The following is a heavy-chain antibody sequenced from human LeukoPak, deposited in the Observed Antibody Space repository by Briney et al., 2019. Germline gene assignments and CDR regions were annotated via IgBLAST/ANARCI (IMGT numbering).Heavy chain of an antibody. CDR1: GYTFHDYD. J-gene: IGHJ4*02. CDR3: ARLDYYGSGSPDF. V-gene: IGHV3-20*04. CDR2: INWNGYST. Sequence: GGSLRLSCAASGYTFHDYDMSWVRQAPGKGLEWVSCINWNGYSTVYADSMTDRFSLSTHNPKQSLYLQMNSLRAEDTAFYYCARLDYYGSGSPDFWGQGTLVTVSS. D-gene: IGHD3-10*01.